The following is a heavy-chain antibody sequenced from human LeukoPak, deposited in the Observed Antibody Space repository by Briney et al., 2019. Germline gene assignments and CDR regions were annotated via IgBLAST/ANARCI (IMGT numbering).Heavy chain of an antibody. CDR2: IYYSGTT. D-gene: IGHD5-18*01. CDR3: GRLMDTAMDH. V-gene: IGHV4-59*08. Sequence: SETLSLTCTVSGVSISDYYWSWIRRPPGKGLQWIGYIYYSGTTNYNPSLQSRVTMSVDTSKNQFSLKLSSVTAADTAVYYCGRLMDTAMDHWGQGTLVTVSS. J-gene: IGHJ4*02. CDR1: GVSISDYY.